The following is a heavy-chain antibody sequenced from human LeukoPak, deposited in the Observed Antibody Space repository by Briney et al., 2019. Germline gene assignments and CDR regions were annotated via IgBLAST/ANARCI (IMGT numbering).Heavy chain of an antibody. CDR2: ISSSASST. J-gene: IGHJ4*02. D-gene: IGHD2-21*02. CDR3: ARGGTYCGVDCYATNY. V-gene: IGHV3-21*06. Sequence: GGSLRLSCAASGFTFSSYAMNWVRQAPGKGLEWVSSISSSASSTYYEDSVKGRFTISRDNAKNSLYLQMNSLRAEDTAVYYCARGGTYCGVDCYATNYWGQGTLVTVSS. CDR1: GFTFSSYA.